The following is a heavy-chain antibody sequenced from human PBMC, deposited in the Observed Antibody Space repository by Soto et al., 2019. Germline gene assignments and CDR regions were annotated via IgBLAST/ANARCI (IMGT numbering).Heavy chain of an antibody. CDR2: INPNSGGT. Sequence: GASVKVSCKASGYTFTGYYMHWVRQAPGQGLEWMGWINPNSGGTNYAQKFQGRVTMTRDTSISTAYMELSRLRSDDTAVYYCARMPGTYYYDSSGYYGDYWGQGTLVTVSS. J-gene: IGHJ4*02. CDR1: GYTFTGYY. V-gene: IGHV1-2*02. CDR3: ARMPGTYYYDSSGYYGDY. D-gene: IGHD3-22*01.